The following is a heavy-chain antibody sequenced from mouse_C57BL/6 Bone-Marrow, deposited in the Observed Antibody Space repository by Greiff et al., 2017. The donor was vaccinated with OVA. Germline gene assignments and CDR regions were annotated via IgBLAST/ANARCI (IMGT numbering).Heavy chain of an antibody. Sequence: VQLQQSGPELVKPGASVKISCKASGYSFTSYYIHRVKQRPGQGLEWIGWIYPGSGNTKYNEKFKGKATLTADTSSSTAYMQLSSLTSGDSAVYYCARGLGRAWFAYWGQGTLVTVSA. CDR1: GYSFTSYY. V-gene: IGHV1-66*01. D-gene: IGHD4-1*01. J-gene: IGHJ3*01. CDR3: ARGLGRAWFAY. CDR2: IYPGSGNT.